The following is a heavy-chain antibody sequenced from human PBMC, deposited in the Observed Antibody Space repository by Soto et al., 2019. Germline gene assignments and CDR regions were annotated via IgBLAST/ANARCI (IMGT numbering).Heavy chain of an antibody. Sequence: GGSLRLSCAASGFTFSSYAMHWVRQAPGKGLEWVAVISNDGSNKYYADSVKGRFTISRDNSKNTLYLQMNSLRAEDKAVYYCARERVQYSSSLGPPRYYYYGMDVWGQGTTVTVSS. CDR1: GFTFSSYA. D-gene: IGHD6-13*01. V-gene: IGHV3-30-3*01. CDR2: ISNDGSNK. J-gene: IGHJ6*02. CDR3: ARERVQYSSSLGPPRYYYYGMDV.